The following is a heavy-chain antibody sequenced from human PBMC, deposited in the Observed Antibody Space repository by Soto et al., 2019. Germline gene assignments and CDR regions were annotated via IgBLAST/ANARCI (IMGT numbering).Heavy chain of an antibody. Sequence: QMQLVQSGPEVKKPGTSVKVSCKASGFTFTSYAVKWVRQARGQRLEWIGWIVVGSGNTNYAQKFQERVTITTDMSTSTAYMELGSLSSADAAVSCCAADHLGITIFGVAIPSYYADYGMDVWGQGTTVTVSS. V-gene: IGHV1-58*01. CDR3: AADHLGITIFGVAIPSYYADYGMDV. CDR2: IVVGSGNT. CDR1: GFTFTSYA. D-gene: IGHD3-3*01. J-gene: IGHJ6*02.